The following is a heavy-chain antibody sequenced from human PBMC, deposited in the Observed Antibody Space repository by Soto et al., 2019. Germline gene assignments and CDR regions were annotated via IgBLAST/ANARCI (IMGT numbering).Heavy chain of an antibody. J-gene: IGHJ6*02. CDR2: ISAYNGNT. Sequence: QVQLVQSGAEVKKPGASVKVSCTASGYSFTSYGISWVRQAPGQGLEWMGWISAYNGNTNYAQKLQGRGTMTTDTSTSTAYVELRSLRSDDTAVYYCARDNGFGESDVWGQGTTVTVSS. V-gene: IGHV1-18*01. D-gene: IGHD3-10*01. CDR3: ARDNGFGESDV. CDR1: GYSFTSYG.